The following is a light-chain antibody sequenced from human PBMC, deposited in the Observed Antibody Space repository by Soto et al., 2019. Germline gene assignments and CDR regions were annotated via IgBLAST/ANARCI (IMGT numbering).Light chain of an antibody. CDR1: SRDVGGYDY. V-gene: IGLV2-14*01. CDR2: EVS. J-gene: IGLJ1*01. CDR3: SSFTTSSTSV. Sequence: QSALTQPASVSGSPGQLITISCTGTSRDVGGYDYVSWYQQHPDKAPKLVIYEVSNRPSGVSTRFSGSKSGNTASLTISGLQADDEADYYCSSFTTSSTSVFGTGTKVTVL.